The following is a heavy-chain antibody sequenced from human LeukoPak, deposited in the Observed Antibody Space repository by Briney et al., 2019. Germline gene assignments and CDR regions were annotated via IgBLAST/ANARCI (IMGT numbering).Heavy chain of an antibody. Sequence: SETLSLTCTVSGGSISSSSYYWSWIRQPAGKGLEWIGRIYTSGSTNYNPSLKSRVTMSVDTSKNQFSLKLSSVTAADTAVYYCAGQYTGYDAFDYWGQGTLVTVSS. J-gene: IGHJ4*02. D-gene: IGHD5-12*01. V-gene: IGHV4-61*02. CDR3: AGQYTGYDAFDY. CDR2: IYTSGST. CDR1: GGSISSSSYY.